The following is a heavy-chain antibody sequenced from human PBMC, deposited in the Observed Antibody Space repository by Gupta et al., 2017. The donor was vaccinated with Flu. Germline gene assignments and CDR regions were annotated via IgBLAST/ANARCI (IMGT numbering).Heavy chain of an antibody. D-gene: IGHD3-22*01. CDR1: YF. CDR3: ARRAYFDSGFLYYFDY. V-gene: IGHV4-39*01. J-gene: IGHJ4*02. CDR2: IHYSGIT. Sequence: YFWGWIRQPPGKGLEWIGSIHYSGITYYNPSLKSRVTMSLDTSKNQFSLKLSSVTAADTAVYYCARRAYFDSGFLYYFDYWGQGTLVTVSS.